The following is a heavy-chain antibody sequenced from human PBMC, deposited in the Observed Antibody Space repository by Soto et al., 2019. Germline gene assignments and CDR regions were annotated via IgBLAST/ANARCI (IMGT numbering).Heavy chain of an antibody. J-gene: IGHJ4*02. Sequence: EVQLVASGGGLVQPGGSLSLSCVGSGVTFSNDWMHWVRQAPGKGPVWVSRINPAGRASSYVDFVKGRFTVSRDNATNTLYVEMNSLSAEDTAVYYCATGGDSYGWGYWGQGTLVTVAS. CDR2: INPAGRAS. CDR1: GVTFSNDW. CDR3: ATGGDSYGWGY. D-gene: IGHD5-18*01. V-gene: IGHV3-74*01.